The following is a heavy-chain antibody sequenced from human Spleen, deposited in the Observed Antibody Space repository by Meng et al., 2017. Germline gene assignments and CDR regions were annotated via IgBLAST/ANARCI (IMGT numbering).Heavy chain of an antibody. D-gene: IGHD6-19*01. V-gene: IGHV1-18*01. CDR3: ARDPSNTSGRYAYFDS. CDR1: GYTFTHHG. Sequence: QVKLVQSGAEVKKPGASVMVSCRASGYTFTHHGISWIRQAPGQGLEWLGWISCYNGDTIYAQKVQGRFTMTMDKSASTAYMDLRSLRSDDTAIYYCARDPSNTSGRYAYFDSWGQGTLVTVSS. J-gene: IGHJ4*02. CDR2: ISCYNGDT.